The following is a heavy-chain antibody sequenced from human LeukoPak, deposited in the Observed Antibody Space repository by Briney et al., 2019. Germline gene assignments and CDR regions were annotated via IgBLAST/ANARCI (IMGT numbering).Heavy chain of an antibody. CDR1: GFTFSNHW. J-gene: IGHJ4*02. V-gene: IGHV3-74*01. CDR3: VTTWGDY. CDR2: IKTDGTIT. Sequence: PGGSLRLSCAVSGFTFSNHWMYWVRQVPGKGLVCVSAIKTDGTITNYADSVKGRFTISRDNAKSTLYLQMNGLRAEDTAIYYCVTTWGDYWGQGTLVTVSS. D-gene: IGHD3-16*01.